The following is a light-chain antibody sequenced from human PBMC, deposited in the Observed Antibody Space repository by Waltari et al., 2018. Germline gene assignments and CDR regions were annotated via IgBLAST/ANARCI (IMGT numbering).Light chain of an antibody. CDR3: QQYYTTPLT. CDR2: WAS. J-gene: IGKJ4*01. Sequence: DIVMTQSPDSLAVSLGGGATFNCKSSQSVLYSPNNKNYLAWDQQKPGQPPKLLIYWASTRESGVPDRFSGSGSGTDFTRTISSLQAEDVAVYYCQQYYTTPLTFGGGTKVEIK. V-gene: IGKV4-1*01. CDR1: QSVLYSPNNKNY.